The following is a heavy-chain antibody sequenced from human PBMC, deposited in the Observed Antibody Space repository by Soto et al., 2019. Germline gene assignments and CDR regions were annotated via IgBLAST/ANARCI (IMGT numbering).Heavy chain of an antibody. Sequence: QVQLVQSGAEVKKPGSSVKVSCKASGGTFSTSTISWVRQAPGQGLEWMGGIIPTVGTVNYAQKFRGRVTITADESTSTGYMELSSLGTQDTALYDCTSFEEQWVVGGAYFASWGQGTLVTVSS. D-gene: IGHD6-19*01. J-gene: IGHJ4*02. CDR1: GGTFSTST. CDR2: IIPTVGTV. CDR3: TSFEEQWVVGGAYFAS. V-gene: IGHV1-69*01.